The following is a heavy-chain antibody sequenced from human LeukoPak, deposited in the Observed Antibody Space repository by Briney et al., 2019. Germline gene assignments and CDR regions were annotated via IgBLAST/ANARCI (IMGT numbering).Heavy chain of an antibody. V-gene: IGHV1-69*01. J-gene: IGHJ5*02. D-gene: IGHD2-2*01. Sequence: SVKLTCKAAGGTFSICAISWVRQGPGQGLGWMGVIIPIFGAANYAQKFQGRVTITADASTSTAYMELSSLRSEDSAVYYCAREKPRVVQAAIRIYNWYDPWGQGTLVTVSS. CDR3: AREKPRVVQAAIRIYNWYDP. CDR2: IIPIFGAA. CDR1: GGTFSICA.